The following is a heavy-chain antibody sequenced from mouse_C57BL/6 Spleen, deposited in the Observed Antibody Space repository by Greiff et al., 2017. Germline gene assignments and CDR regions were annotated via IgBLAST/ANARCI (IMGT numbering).Heavy chain of an antibody. CDR1: GYTFTSYG. D-gene: IGHD2-1*01. J-gene: IGHJ3*01. CDR2: IHPRSGNT. V-gene: IGHV1-81*01. CDR3: AIFYYGH. Sequence: QVQLKESGAELARPGASVKLSCKASGYTFTSYGISWVKQRPGQGLEWIGEIHPRSGNTYYNEKFKGKATLTADKSSSTAYMELRSLTSEDSAVYFCAIFYYGHWGQGTLVTVSA.